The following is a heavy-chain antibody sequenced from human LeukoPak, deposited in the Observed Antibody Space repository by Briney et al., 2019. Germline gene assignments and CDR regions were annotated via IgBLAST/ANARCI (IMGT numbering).Heavy chain of an antibody. D-gene: IGHD4-17*01. CDR2: IYSGGST. J-gene: IGHJ4*02. CDR3: ARGSPTTVTTTY. V-gene: IGHV3-66*01. Sequence: PGGSLRLSCAASGFTVSSNYMSWVRQAPGKGLEWVSVIYSGGSTYYADSVKGRFTISRDNSKNTLYLQMNSLRAGDTAVYYCARGSPTTVTTTYWGQGTLVTVSS. CDR1: GFTVSSNY.